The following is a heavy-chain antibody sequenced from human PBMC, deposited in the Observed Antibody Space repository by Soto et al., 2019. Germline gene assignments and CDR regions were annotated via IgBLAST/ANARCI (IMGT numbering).Heavy chain of an antibody. Sequence: QVQLQESGPGLVKASGTLSLTCAVSSGSISSNNWWSWVRQTPGKGLEWIGEIYHSGSTNYNPSLKSLVTISVDKSKNQFSLKLSSVTAADTAVYYWARAILFRFLEWSPKWLDPWGQGTLVTVSS. D-gene: IGHD3-3*01. J-gene: IGHJ5*02. V-gene: IGHV4-4*02. CDR1: SGSISSNNW. CDR2: IYHSGST. CDR3: ARAILFRFLEWSPKWLDP.